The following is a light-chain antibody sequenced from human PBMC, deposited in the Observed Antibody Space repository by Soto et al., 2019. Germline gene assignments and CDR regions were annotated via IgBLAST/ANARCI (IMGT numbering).Light chain of an antibody. Sequence: QSALTQPPSASGSPGQSVTISCTGTSSDVGGYNYVSWYQQHPGKAPKLIIYELTKRPSGVPDRFSGSKSGNTASLTVSGLQAEDEADYFCSSYAGSNNHVVFGGGTTLTVL. V-gene: IGLV2-8*01. CDR2: ELT. CDR1: SSDVGGYNY. J-gene: IGLJ2*01. CDR3: SSYAGSNNHVV.